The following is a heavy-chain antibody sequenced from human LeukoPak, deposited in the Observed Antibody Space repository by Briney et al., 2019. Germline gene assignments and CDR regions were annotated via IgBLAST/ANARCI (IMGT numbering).Heavy chain of an antibody. V-gene: IGHV4-39*01. D-gene: IGHD3-10*01. J-gene: IGHJ4*02. Sequence: SETLSLTCTVSGGSISSSSYYWGWIRQPPGKGLEWIGSIYYSGSTYYNPSLKSRVTIYVDTSKHQFSLKLSSVTAADTAVYYCASYYGSGSLSDYWGQGTLVTVSS. CDR3: ASYYGSGSLSDY. CDR2: IYYSGST. CDR1: GGSISSSSYY.